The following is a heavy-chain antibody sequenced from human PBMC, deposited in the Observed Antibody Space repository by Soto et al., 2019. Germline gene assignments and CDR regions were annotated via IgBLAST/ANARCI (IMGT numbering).Heavy chain of an antibody. V-gene: IGHV5-10-1*01. Sequence: GESLKISCKGSGYSFTSYWISWVRQMPGKGLEWMGRIDPSDSYTNYSPSFQGHVTISADKSISTAYLQWGSLKASDTARYYCARQPIVVVPAAYYYGMDVWGQGTTVTVSS. CDR1: GYSFTSYW. D-gene: IGHD2-2*01. CDR3: ARQPIVVVPAAYYYGMDV. CDR2: IDPSDSYT. J-gene: IGHJ6*02.